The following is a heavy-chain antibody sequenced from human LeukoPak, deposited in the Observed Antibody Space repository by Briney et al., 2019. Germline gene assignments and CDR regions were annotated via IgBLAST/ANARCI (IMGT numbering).Heavy chain of an antibody. CDR2: IYSSGST. Sequence: PSETLSLTCTVSRGSTSNYYWSWIRQPPGKGLEWIGYIYSSGSTKYNPSLKSRVTISIDTSKNQFSLNLTSVTAADTAVYYCANSRRWLQCPPFDYWGQGTLVTVSS. CDR1: RGSTSNYY. V-gene: IGHV4-59*01. D-gene: IGHD5-24*01. CDR3: ANSRRWLQCPPFDY. J-gene: IGHJ4*02.